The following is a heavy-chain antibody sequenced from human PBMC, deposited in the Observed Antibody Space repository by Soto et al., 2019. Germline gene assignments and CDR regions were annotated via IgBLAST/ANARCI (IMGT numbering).Heavy chain of an antibody. V-gene: IGHV4-30-2*01. CDR1: GASIGSGSYS. CDR3: ATFPLWFGELDY. Sequence: QLQLQESGSGLVRPSQTLSLTCTVSGASIGSGSYSWNWIRQPPGKGLEWIGYLHHSGDTYFNPSLRRRVSISVDRSNSQCSLKLISVTAADTAVYYCATFPLWFGELDYWGQGALVTVSS. CDR2: LHHSGDT. J-gene: IGHJ4*02. D-gene: IGHD3-10*01.